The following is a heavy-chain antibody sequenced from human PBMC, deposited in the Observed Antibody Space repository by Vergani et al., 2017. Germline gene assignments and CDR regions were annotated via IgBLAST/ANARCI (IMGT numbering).Heavy chain of an antibody. CDR2: INHSGST. CDR3: ARVLYGDWDY. D-gene: IGHD4-17*01. CDR1: GGSFSGYY. Sequence: QVQLQQWGAGLLKPSETLSLTCAVSGGSFSGYYWSWIRQPPGKGLEWIGEINHSGSTNYNPSLKSRVTISVDTSKNQFSLKLSSVTAADTAVYYCARVLYGDWDYWGQGTLVTVSS. V-gene: IGHV4-34*01. J-gene: IGHJ4*02.